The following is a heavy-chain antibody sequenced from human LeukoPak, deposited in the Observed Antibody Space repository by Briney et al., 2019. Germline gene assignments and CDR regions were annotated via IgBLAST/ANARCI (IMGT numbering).Heavy chain of an antibody. Sequence: GGSLRLSCTVSGFTLGDYAMSWVRQAPGKGLEWVGFIRNKGYGGTTEYAASVKGRFIISRDDSKNIAHLQMDSLETADTAVYYCTRHYNRADPSGGFDYWGQGTLVTVSS. CDR2: IRNKGYGGTT. D-gene: IGHD5-24*01. J-gene: IGHJ4*02. CDR1: GFTLGDYA. V-gene: IGHV3-49*04. CDR3: TRHYNRADPSGGFDY.